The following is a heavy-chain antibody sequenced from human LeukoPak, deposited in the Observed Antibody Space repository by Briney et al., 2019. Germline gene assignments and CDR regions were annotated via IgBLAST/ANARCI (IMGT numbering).Heavy chain of an antibody. CDR3: ARRVERFAGNYFFDY. V-gene: IGHV4-39*01. CDR2: IYYSGNT. J-gene: IGHJ4*02. CDR1: GVSVTSSSFY. D-gene: IGHD1-26*01. Sequence: SETLSLTCAVSGVSVTSSSFYWGWIRRPPGKGPEWIATIYYSGNTYYNPSLKSRVTMSVDSSKNQVSLRLTSVTAADTAVYYCARRVERFAGNYFFDYWGQGTLVTVSS.